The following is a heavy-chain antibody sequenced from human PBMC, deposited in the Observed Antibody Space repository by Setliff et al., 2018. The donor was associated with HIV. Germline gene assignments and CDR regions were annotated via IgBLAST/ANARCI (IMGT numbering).Heavy chain of an antibody. D-gene: IGHD3-22*01. CDR3: ARRHFYDSSGQVWAFDI. Sequence: VKVSCKASGGTFSTSAISWMRQAPGQGLEWMGGIIPFFGSANYAQKFQGRLTITADASSSTAYMDLSSLTSEDTAVYYCARRHFYDSSGQVWAFDIWGQGTMVTV. CDR2: IIPFFGSA. CDR1: GGTFSTSA. J-gene: IGHJ3*02. V-gene: IGHV1-69*13.